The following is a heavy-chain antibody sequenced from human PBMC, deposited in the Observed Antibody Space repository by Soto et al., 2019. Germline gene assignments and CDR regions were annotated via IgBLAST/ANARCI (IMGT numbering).Heavy chain of an antibody. V-gene: IGHV1-18*04. CDR3: ARGGGMAVRQDGYNI. CDR1: GYTFTNYD. J-gene: IGHJ3*02. CDR2: ISASAGNT. D-gene: IGHD3-16*01. Sequence: VSVKVSSKASGYTFTNYDVSWVRQAPGQGLQWMGWISASAGNTNYAQKLQGRVTMTTDRAASPYYMEQTGMRSDPTAVYSSARGGGMAVRQDGYNIWGQGTKVTVS.